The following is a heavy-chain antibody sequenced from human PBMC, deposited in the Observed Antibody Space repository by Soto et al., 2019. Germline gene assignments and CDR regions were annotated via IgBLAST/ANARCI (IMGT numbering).Heavy chain of an antibody. Sequence: GESLKISCAASGFTFSSYWMSWVRQAPGKGLEWVANIKQDGSEKYYVDSVKGRFTISRDNAKNSLYLQMNSLRAEDTAVYYCARESYYYDSSGYYDAFDIWGQGTMVTVSS. CDR2: IKQDGSEK. J-gene: IGHJ3*02. CDR1: GFTFSSYW. CDR3: ARESYYYDSSGYYDAFDI. V-gene: IGHV3-7*01. D-gene: IGHD3-22*01.